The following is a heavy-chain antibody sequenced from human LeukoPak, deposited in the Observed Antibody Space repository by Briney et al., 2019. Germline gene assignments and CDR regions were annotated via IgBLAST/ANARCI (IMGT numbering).Heavy chain of an antibody. CDR3: ARMPSWGRKIDY. V-gene: IGHV4-34*01. J-gene: IGHJ4*02. Sequence: SETLSLTCAVYGGSFSGYYWSWIRQPPGKGLEWIGEINHSGSTNYNPSLKSRVTISVDTSKNQFSLKLSSVTAADTAVYYCARMPSWGRKIDYWGQGTLVTVSS. CDR2: INHSGST. D-gene: IGHD3-16*01. CDR1: GGSFSGYY.